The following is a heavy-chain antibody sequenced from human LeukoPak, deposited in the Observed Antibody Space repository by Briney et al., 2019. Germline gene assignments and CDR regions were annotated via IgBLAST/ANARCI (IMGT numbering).Heavy chain of an antibody. CDR2: ISYDGSNK. CDR1: GFTFSSYA. CDR3: ERDGYGSGDPLDY. Sequence: GGSLRLSCAASGFTFSSYAMHWVRQAPGKGLEWVADISYDGSNKYYADSVKGRFTISRDNSKNTLYLQMNSLRAEDTAVYYCERDGYGSGDPLDYWGQGTLVTVSS. V-gene: IGHV3-30*04. D-gene: IGHD3-10*01. J-gene: IGHJ4*02.